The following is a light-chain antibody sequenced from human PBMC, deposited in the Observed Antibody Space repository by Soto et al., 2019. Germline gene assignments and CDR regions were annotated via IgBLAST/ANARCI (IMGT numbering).Light chain of an antibody. CDR1: SSDVGGYNY. CDR2: EVN. Sequence: QSALTQPPSASGSPGQSVAISCTGTSSDVGGYNYVSWYQQHPGKAPKLMIYEVNKRPSGVPDRFSGSKSGYTASLTISGLQAEDEADYYCNSQRSSGTRGFGTGTKVTV. V-gene: IGLV2-8*01. CDR3: NSQRSSGTRG. J-gene: IGLJ1*01.